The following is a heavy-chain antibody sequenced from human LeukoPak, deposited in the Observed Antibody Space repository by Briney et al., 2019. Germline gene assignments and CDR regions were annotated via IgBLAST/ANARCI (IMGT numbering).Heavy chain of an antibody. D-gene: IGHD3-22*01. V-gene: IGHV3-48*01. CDR1: GFTFSSSA. Sequence: GGSLRLSCAASGFTFSSSAMSWVRQAPGKGLEWVSYISSSGSTIYYADSVKGRFTISRDNSKNTLYLQMNSLRAEDTAVYYCAKDYYYDSSGYPDYWGQGTLVTVSS. J-gene: IGHJ4*02. CDR3: AKDYYYDSSGYPDY. CDR2: ISSSGSTI.